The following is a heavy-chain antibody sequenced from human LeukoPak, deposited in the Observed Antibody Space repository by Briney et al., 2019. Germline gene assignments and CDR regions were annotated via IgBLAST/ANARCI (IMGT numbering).Heavy chain of an antibody. CDR1: GFTFSSYA. Sequence: GGSLRLSCAASGFTFSSYAMHWVRQAPGKGLEWVAVISYDGSNKYYEDSVKGRFTISRDNSKNTLYLQMNSLRAEDTAVYYCARVGGAAGPYYYYGMDVWGQGTTVTVSS. V-gene: IGHV3-30*04. CDR3: ARVGGAAGPYYYYGMDV. D-gene: IGHD6-13*01. J-gene: IGHJ6*02. CDR2: ISYDGSNK.